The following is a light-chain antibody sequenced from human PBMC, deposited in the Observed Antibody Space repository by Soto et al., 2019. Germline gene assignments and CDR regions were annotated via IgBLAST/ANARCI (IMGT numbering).Light chain of an antibody. CDR3: QQYCSSPWT. CDR2: GAS. V-gene: IGKV3-20*01. CDR1: HSVSSTY. Sequence: ETVLTQSPGTLSLAPGERDTLSCRASHSVSSTYLAWYQQKTGQAPRLLIYGASSSATGIPDRFSGSWSGTDFALTISRLEPEDFAGYYCQQYCSSPWTCGQGPNVEIK. J-gene: IGKJ1*01.